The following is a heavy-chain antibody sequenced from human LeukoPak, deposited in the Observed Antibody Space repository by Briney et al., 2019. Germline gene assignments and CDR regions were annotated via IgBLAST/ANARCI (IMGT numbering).Heavy chain of an antibody. J-gene: IGHJ4*02. CDR3: ARGDYGGNPGGYDY. CDR1: GGSISSGSYY. D-gene: IGHD4-23*01. V-gene: IGHV4-61*02. CDR2: IYTSGST. Sequence: SQTLSLTCTVSGGSISSGSYYWSWIRQPAGKGLEWIGRIYTSGSTNYNPSLKSRVTMSVDTSKNQFSLKLSSVTAADTAVYYCARGDYGGNPGGYDYWGQGTLVTVSS.